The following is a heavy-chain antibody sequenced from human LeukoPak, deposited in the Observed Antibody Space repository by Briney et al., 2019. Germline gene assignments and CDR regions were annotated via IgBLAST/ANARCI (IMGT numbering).Heavy chain of an antibody. CDR3: ARVGYAPNYYYYYMDV. V-gene: IGHV1-18*01. J-gene: IGHJ6*03. D-gene: IGHD5-18*01. CDR1: GYTFTSYG. Sequence: ASVKVSCKASGYTFTSYGLTWVRQAPGQGLEWMGWISAYNGNTNYAQTLQGRVTMTTDASTTTAYMELRSLRSDDTAVYYCARVGYAPNYYYYYMDVWGKGTTVTVSS. CDR2: ISAYNGNT.